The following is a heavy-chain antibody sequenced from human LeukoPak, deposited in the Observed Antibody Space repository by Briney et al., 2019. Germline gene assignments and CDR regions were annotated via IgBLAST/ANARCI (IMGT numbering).Heavy chain of an antibody. D-gene: IGHD1-26*01. CDR3: ARHFRGSGSSPHFDY. CDR2: INHSGST. Sequence: SETLSLTCAVYGGSFSGYYWSWIRQPPGKGLEWIGEINHSGSTNYNPSLKSRVTISVDTSKNQFSLKLSSVTAADTAVYYCARHFRGSGSSPHFDYWGQGTLVTVSS. V-gene: IGHV4-34*01. CDR1: GGSFSGYY. J-gene: IGHJ4*02.